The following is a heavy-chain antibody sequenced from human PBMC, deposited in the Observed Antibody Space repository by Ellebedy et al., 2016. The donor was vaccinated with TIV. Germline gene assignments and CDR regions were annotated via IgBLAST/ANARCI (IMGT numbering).Heavy chain of an antibody. Sequence: SLKISCVASGFSFDDYAMHWVRQAPGKGLEWVSGISWSSGDVGYADSVKGRFTISRDNAKNALYLQMNNLRPDDTALYYCAKASESGGYPSAPGNHGMDVWGQGTTVSVSS. D-gene: IGHD1-26*01. J-gene: IGHJ6*02. CDR3: AKASESGGYPSAPGNHGMDV. CDR1: GFSFDDYA. CDR2: ISWSSGDV. V-gene: IGHV3-9*01.